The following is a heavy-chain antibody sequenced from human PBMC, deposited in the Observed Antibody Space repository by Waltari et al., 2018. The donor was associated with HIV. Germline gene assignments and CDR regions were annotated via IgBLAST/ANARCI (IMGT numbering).Heavy chain of an antibody. CDR3: SREGKCLQPNAFHI. Sequence: QVQLVESGGGLVKPGGSLRLSCAASGFIFSDYYMSWIRQAPGKGMEWVSYISSSATYTIYADSVKGRFTISRDNDKNFLYLQLNNLRAEDSAVYYCSREGKCLQPNAFHIWGQGTLVTVSS. J-gene: IGHJ3*02. CDR1: GFIFSDYY. CDR2: ISSSATYT. D-gene: IGHD1-1*01. V-gene: IGHV3-11*05.